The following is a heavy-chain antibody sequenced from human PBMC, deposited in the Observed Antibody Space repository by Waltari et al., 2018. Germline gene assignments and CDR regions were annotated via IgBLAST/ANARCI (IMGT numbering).Heavy chain of an antibody. V-gene: IGHV1-2*06. CDR3: LRDSSGSHFDY. J-gene: IGHJ4*02. Sequence: LVQSGAEVKKPGASVKVSCKASGYTCTGYAILWVRQAPGQGLEWMGRINPKNGDTHYAQNFQGRVALTTDTSTNTAFMELQRLRSDDTAVYYCLRDSSGSHFDYWGQGTLVTVSS. CDR1: GYTCTGYA. D-gene: IGHD3-22*01. CDR2: INPKNGDT.